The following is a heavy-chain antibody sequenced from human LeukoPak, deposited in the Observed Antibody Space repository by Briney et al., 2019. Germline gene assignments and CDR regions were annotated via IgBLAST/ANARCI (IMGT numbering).Heavy chain of an antibody. CDR3: ATYDSWSGYNIAY. CDR1: GFTLSSRW. J-gene: IGHJ4*02. V-gene: IGHV3-7*03. D-gene: IGHD3-3*01. CDR2: INRDGSEK. Sequence: GSLLLSCVVSGFTLSSRWMMWVRQAPGEGLEWMTNINRDGSEKNYMGSVKGRFTITRDNAENSLYLQMNSLKVEDSAIYYCATYDSWSGYNIAYWGQGTLVTVSS.